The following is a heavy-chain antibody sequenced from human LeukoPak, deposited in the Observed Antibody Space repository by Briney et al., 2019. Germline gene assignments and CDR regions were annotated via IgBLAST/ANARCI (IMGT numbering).Heavy chain of an antibody. J-gene: IGHJ4*02. CDR1: GFPFSSYS. Sequence: GGSLRLSCAASGFPFSSYSMTWVRQAPGKGLEWVANIKPDGTTKFYDDSVKGRFTISRDNAKNTLYLQMNSLRAEDTAVYYCARAYCSSTSCHRGYYFDYWGQGTLVTVSS. D-gene: IGHD2-2*01. V-gene: IGHV3-7*01. CDR3: ARAYCSSTSCHRGYYFDY. CDR2: IKPDGTTK.